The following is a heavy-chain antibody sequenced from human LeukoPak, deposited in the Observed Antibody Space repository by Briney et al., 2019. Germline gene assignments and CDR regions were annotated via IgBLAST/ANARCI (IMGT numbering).Heavy chain of an antibody. CDR2: ISYDGSNK. D-gene: IGHD1-26*01. V-gene: IGHV3-30*01. CDR3: ARDAFAGTCVY. J-gene: IGHJ4*02. CDR1: GFTFSSYA. Sequence: GGSLRLSCAASGFTFSSYAMHWVRQAPGKGLEWVAVISYDGSNKYYADSVKGRFTISRDNSKNTLYLQMNSLRAEDTAVYYCARDAFAGTCVYWGQGTLVTVSS.